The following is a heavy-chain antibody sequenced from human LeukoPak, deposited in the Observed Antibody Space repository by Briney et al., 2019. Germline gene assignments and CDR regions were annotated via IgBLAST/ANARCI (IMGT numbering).Heavy chain of an antibody. CDR3: ARHVNWGFDY. J-gene: IGHJ4*02. CDR1: GGTFSSHT. Sequence: ASVKVSCKASGGTFSSHTISWLRQAPGQGREWVERIIPIFGIANYAQKFQGRVTITADKSTSTAYMEQSSLRSEDTAVYYCARHVNWGFDYWGQGTLVTVSS. CDR2: IIPIFGIA. D-gene: IGHD7-27*01. V-gene: IGHV1-69*02.